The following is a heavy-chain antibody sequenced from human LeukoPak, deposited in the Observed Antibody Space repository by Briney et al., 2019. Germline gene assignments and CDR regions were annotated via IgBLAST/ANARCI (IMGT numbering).Heavy chain of an antibody. CDR3: ARRGGYSSSRPRYFDY. CDR1: GGSFSGYY. D-gene: IGHD6-13*01. CDR2: INHSGST. V-gene: IGHV4-34*01. J-gene: IGHJ4*02. Sequence: SETLSLTCAVYGGSFSGYYWSWIRQPPGKGLEWIGEINHSGSTNYNPSLKSRVTISVDTSKNQFSLKLSSVTAADTAVYYCARRGGYSSSRPRYFDYWAGNPGHRLL.